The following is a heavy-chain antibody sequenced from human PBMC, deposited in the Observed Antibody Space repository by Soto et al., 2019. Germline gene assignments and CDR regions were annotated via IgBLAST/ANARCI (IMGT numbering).Heavy chain of an antibody. CDR2: IDSSSTTI. V-gene: IGHV3-48*01. Sequence: PGGSLRLSCVASGFTFSNYRMNWVRQAPGKGLEWISYIDSSSTTIYYADPVKGRFTISRDTKNSLFLQMNSLRVEDTALYYCARGWDEAFDIWGQGTMVTVSS. CDR1: GFTFSNYR. J-gene: IGHJ3*02. CDR3: ARGWDEAFDI. D-gene: IGHD1-26*01.